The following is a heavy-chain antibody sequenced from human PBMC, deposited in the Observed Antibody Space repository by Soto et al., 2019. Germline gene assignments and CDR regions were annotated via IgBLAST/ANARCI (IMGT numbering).Heavy chain of an antibody. CDR1: GFTFDDYA. J-gene: IGHJ3*02. Sequence: PGGSLRLSCAASGFTFDDYAMHWVRQAPGKGLEWVSGISWNSGSIGYADSVKGRFTISRDNAKNSLYLQMNSLRAEDTALYYCATAFRGVGATPFDIWGQGTMVTVSS. CDR2: ISWNSGSI. D-gene: IGHD1-26*01. V-gene: IGHV3-9*01. CDR3: ATAFRGVGATPFDI.